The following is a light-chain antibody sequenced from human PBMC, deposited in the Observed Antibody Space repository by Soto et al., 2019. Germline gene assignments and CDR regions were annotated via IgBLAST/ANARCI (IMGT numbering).Light chain of an antibody. CDR3: SSYTPISSRGVV. CDR1: SSDVGGYNY. V-gene: IGLV2-14*01. CDR2: EVS. J-gene: IGLJ2*01. Sequence: QSVLTQPASVSGSPGQSITISCTGTSSDVGGYNYVSWYKQHPGKAPKLIIYEVSNRPSGVSNHFSGSKSGNTASLTISGXQGEDEADYYCSSYTPISSRGVVFGGGTQLTVL.